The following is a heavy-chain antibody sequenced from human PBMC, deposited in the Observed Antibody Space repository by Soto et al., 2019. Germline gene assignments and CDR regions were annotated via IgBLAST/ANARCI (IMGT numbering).Heavy chain of an antibody. Sequence: GGSLRLSCAASGFTFSSYAMHWVRQAPGKGLEWVAVISYDGSNKYYADSVKGRFTISRDNSKNTLYLQMNSLRAEDTAVYYCAIDSLPGTGYYYYGMDVWGQGTTVTAP. J-gene: IGHJ6*02. D-gene: IGHD6-13*01. CDR1: GFTFSSYA. CDR2: ISYDGSNK. CDR3: AIDSLPGTGYYYYGMDV. V-gene: IGHV3-30-3*01.